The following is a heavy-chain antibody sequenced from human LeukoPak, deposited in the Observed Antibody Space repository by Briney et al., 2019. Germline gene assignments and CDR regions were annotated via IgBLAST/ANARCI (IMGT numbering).Heavy chain of an antibody. D-gene: IGHD3-10*01. Sequence: QTGGSLRLSCAASGFTLSNCAMTWVRQAPGKGLEWVSGIDTKGTRTYYADSVKGRFTISRDNSKNTLFLQMNSLRAEDTAVYYCARRGRAGAAFDIWGQGTMVTVSS. J-gene: IGHJ3*02. CDR3: ARRGRAGAAFDI. CDR2: IDTKGTRT. CDR1: GFTLSNCA. V-gene: IGHV3-23*05.